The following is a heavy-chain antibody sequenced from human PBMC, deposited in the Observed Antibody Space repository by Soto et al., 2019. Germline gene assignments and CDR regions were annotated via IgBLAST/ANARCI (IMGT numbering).Heavy chain of an antibody. V-gene: IGHV3-30*03. Sequence: PGGSLRLSCAASGFTFSNYGMHWVRQAPGRGLEWVAVISDDGVSKYYADSVQGRLTISRDNSESAVFLQMNSLRPDDTALYFCARAYYFGSGTSYTLYYWCQGTQVTVSS. CDR1: GFTFSNYG. J-gene: IGHJ4*02. CDR3: ARAYYFGSGTSYTLYY. D-gene: IGHD3-10*01. CDR2: ISDDGVSK.